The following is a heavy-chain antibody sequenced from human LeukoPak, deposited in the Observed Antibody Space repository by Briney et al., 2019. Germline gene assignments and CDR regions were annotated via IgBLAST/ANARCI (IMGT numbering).Heavy chain of an antibody. J-gene: IGHJ6*03. CDR1: GFTFSSYG. V-gene: IGHV3-33*06. D-gene: IGHD1-1*01. Sequence: GRSLRLSCAASGFTFSSYGMHWVRQAPGKGLEWVAVIRYDGSNKYYADSVKGRFTISRDNSKNTLYLQMNSLRAEDTAVYYCAKGERLRTSHSAPSHHYYYYMDVWGKGTTVTVSS. CDR2: IRYDGSNK. CDR3: AKGERLRTSHSAPSHHYYYYMDV.